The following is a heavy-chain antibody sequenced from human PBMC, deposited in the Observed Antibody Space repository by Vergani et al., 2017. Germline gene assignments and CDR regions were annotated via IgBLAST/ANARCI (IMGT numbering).Heavy chain of an antibody. CDR2: IYYSGST. D-gene: IGHD3-3*01. J-gene: IGHJ5*02. CDR1: GGSISSYY. Sequence: QVQLQESGPGLVKPSETLSLTCTVSGGSISSYYWSWIRQPPGKGLEWIGYIYYSGSTNYNPSLKSRVTISVDTSKNQFSLKLSCVTAADTAVYYCARSFWSGYYPPGYNWFDPWGQGTLVTVSS. CDR3: ARSFWSGYYPPGYNWFDP. V-gene: IGHV4-59*01.